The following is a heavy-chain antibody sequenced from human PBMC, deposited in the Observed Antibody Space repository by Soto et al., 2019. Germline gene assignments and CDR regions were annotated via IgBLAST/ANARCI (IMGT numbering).Heavy chain of an antibody. CDR1: GYTFTSYG. J-gene: IGHJ6*02. CDR3: ARRAPPMDV. CDR2: ISAYNGNT. V-gene: IGHV1-18*01. Sequence: QVQLVQSGAEVKKPGASVKVSCKASGYTFTSYGISWVRQAPGQGLEWMGWISAYNGNTKYAQKHQGRVTMTTHPATSTAYRERRSLRSDDTAVYYCARRAPPMDVWGQGTTVTVSS.